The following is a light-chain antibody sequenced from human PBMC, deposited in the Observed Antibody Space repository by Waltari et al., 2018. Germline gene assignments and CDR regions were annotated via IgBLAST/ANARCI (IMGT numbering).Light chain of an antibody. CDR2: EDN. J-gene: IGLJ3*02. Sequence: KFMLTQPHSVSESPGKTVTISSPGTGGSIATNNVQWYQQPPGSAPPLLFFEDNQRPPRVPARFSGSIDTSSNSASLTISGLKTEDEADYYCQSYDSTDWVFGGGTKLTVL. CDR3: QSYDSTDWV. CDR1: GGSIATNN. V-gene: IGLV6-57*02.